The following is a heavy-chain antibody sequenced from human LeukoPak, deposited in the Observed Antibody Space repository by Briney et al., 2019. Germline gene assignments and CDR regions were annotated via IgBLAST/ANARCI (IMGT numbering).Heavy chain of an antibody. CDR2: INPSDGTT. CDR1: GYTFTSYF. Sequence: GASVKVSCKASGYTFTSYFMHWVRQAPGQGLEWMGVINPSDGTTKYAQKFQGRVTMTRDMSTSTVYMELSSLRSEDTAVYCCARDGVFRGGYYYYMDVWGKGTTVTVSS. J-gene: IGHJ6*03. D-gene: IGHD4-23*01. CDR3: ARDGVFRGGYYYYMDV. V-gene: IGHV1-46*01.